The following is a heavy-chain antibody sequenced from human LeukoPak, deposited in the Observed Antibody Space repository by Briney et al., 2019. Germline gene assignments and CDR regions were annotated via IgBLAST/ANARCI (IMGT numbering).Heavy chain of an antibody. V-gene: IGHV1-69*05. Sequence: ASVKVSCKASGGTFSSYAISWVRQAPGQGLEWMGGIIPIFGTANYAQKFQGRVTITTDESTSTAYMELSSLRSEDTAVYYCARGRVEIRLRIQLWAAYDYWGQGTPVTVSS. J-gene: IGHJ4*02. CDR3: ARGRVEIRLRIQLWAAYDY. D-gene: IGHD5-18*01. CDR1: GGTFSSYA. CDR2: IIPIFGTA.